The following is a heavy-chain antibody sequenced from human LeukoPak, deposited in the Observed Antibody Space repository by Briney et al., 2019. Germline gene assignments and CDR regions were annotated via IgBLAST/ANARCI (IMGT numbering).Heavy chain of an antibody. Sequence: PGGSLRLSCVASGYTFSNHGMHWVRQAPGKGLEWVANIKTDGSEKYYVDSVKGRFTISRDNAKNSLYLQMNSLRAEDTAVYYCARDYTGYFPWGQGTLVIVSS. CDR2: IKTDGSEK. D-gene: IGHD3-9*01. CDR3: ARDYTGYFP. V-gene: IGHV3-7*03. CDR1: GYTFSNHG. J-gene: IGHJ5*02.